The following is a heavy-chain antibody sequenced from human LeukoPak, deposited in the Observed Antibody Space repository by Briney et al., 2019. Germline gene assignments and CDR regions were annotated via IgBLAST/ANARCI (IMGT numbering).Heavy chain of an antibody. CDR2: IYHSGST. J-gene: IGHJ4*02. V-gene: IGHV4-30-2*01. CDR1: GGTISSGAYS. D-gene: IGHD3-22*01. CDR3: ARASSGYYLAY. Sequence: SQTLSLTCAVSGGTISSGAYSWSWIRQPPGKGLEWIGNIYHSGSTYYNPSLKSRVTISGDRSKNQFSLKLSSVTAADTAVYYCARASSGYYLAYGGQGILVTVSS.